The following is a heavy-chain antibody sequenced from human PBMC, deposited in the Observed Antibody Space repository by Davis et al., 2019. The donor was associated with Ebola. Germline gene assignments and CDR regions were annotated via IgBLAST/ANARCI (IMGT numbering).Heavy chain of an antibody. J-gene: IGHJ4*02. V-gene: IGHV4-34*01. CDR1: GGSFSGYY. CDR2: INHSGST. D-gene: IGHD6-19*01. CDR3: ARGRGYSSGWRLFDY. Sequence: MPSETLSLTCAVYGGSFSGYYWSWIRQPPGKGLEWIGEINHSGSTNYNPSLKSRVTISVDTSKNQFSLKLSSVTAADTAVYYCARGRGYSSGWRLFDYWGQGTLVTVSS.